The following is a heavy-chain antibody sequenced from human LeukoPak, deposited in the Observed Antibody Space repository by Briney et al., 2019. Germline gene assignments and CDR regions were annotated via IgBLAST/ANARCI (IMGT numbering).Heavy chain of an antibody. V-gene: IGHV1-18*01. CDR3: ARGGVSSSWYRTADY. CDR2: ISNYNGNT. Sequence: GASVKVSCKASGYTFTNYGISWVRQAPGQGLEWMGWISNYNGNTNYVQKFQGRVTMTTDTSTTTACMDLRSLRSDDTAVYCCARGGVSSSWYRTADYWGQGTLVSVSS. CDR1: GYTFTNYG. D-gene: IGHD6-13*01. J-gene: IGHJ4*02.